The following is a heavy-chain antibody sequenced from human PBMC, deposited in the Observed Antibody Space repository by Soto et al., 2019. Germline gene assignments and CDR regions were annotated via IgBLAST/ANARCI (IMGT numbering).Heavy chain of an antibody. Sequence: GGSPRLSCAASGFTFSSYSMNWVRQAPGKGLEWVSSISSSSSYIYYADSVKGRFTISRDNAKNSLYLQMNSLRAEDTAVYYCAREGEEEQWLAYYFDYWGQGTLATVSS. CDR1: GFTFSSYS. D-gene: IGHD6-19*01. CDR3: AREGEEEQWLAYYFDY. CDR2: ISSSSSYI. J-gene: IGHJ4*02. V-gene: IGHV3-21*01.